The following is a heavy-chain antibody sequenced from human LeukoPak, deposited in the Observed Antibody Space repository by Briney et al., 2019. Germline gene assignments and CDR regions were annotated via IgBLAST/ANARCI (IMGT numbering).Heavy chain of an antibody. V-gene: IGHV1-2*02. CDR1: GYTFTDYY. J-gene: IGHJ3*02. D-gene: IGHD3-16*01. CDR2: INPNSGAT. Sequence: SAKVSCKASGYTFTDYYLHWVRQAPGQGLEWMGWINPNSGATNYAQKFQDRATMTRDTSINTVYMELSRLRSDDTAMYYCARDSSFVSSDAFDIWGQGTVVTVSS. CDR3: ARDSSFVSSDAFDI.